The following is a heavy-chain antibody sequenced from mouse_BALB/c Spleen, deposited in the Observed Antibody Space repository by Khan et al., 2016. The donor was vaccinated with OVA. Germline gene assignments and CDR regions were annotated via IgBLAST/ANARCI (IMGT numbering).Heavy chain of an antibody. CDR3: TRFHGGY. Sequence: QIQLVQSGPELKKPGETVKISCKASGYTFTNYVMNWVKQSPGKGLKWMGWINTYTGETTYADDFTGRFAFSLETSASTAYLQINSLKNEDTATYFCTRFHGGYWGQGTTLTVSS. CDR2: INTYTGET. J-gene: IGHJ2*01. V-gene: IGHV9-3-1*01. CDR1: GYTFTNYV.